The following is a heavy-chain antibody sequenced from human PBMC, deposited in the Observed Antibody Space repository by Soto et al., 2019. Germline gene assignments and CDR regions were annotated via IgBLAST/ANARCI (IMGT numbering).Heavy chain of an antibody. CDR2: IYHSGST. J-gene: IGHJ6*02. V-gene: IGHV4-30-2*01. Sequence: SETLSLTCAVSGGSISSGGYSWSWIRQPPGKGLEWIGYIYHSGSTYYNPSLKSRVTISVDRSKNQFSLKLSSVTAADTAVYNCARGGAAASFYSYYGMDVWGQGTTVTVSS. CDR3: ARGGAAASFYSYYGMDV. CDR1: GGSISSGGYS. D-gene: IGHD6-13*01.